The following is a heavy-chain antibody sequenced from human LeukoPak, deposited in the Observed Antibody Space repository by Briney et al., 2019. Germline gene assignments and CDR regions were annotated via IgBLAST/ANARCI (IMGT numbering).Heavy chain of an antibody. Sequence: GASVKVSCKASGYTFTSYDINWVRQAPGQGLEWMGKINPSGGGTDYAQKFQGRVTMTRDTSTSTVYMELSSLRSEDTAVYYCARDQGVTMVRGIMSPSAADYWGQGTLVTVSS. CDR2: INPSGGGT. V-gene: IGHV1-46*01. CDR3: ARDQGVTMVRGIMSPSAADY. J-gene: IGHJ4*02. D-gene: IGHD3-10*01. CDR1: GYTFTSYD.